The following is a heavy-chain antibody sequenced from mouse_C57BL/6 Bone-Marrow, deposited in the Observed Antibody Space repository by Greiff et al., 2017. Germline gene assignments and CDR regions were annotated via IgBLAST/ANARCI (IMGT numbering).Heavy chain of an antibody. Sequence: VQLQQSGAELARPGASVKLSCTASGYTFTSSGISWVKQRTGQGLEWIGEIFPRSGNTYYNEKFKGKATRTADKSSSTEYMDLRSLTSEDSAFYFCARSLIPVFDYWGQGTSLTVSS. CDR3: ARSLIPVFDY. CDR2: IFPRSGNT. J-gene: IGHJ2*02. V-gene: IGHV1-81*01. CDR1: GYTFTSSG.